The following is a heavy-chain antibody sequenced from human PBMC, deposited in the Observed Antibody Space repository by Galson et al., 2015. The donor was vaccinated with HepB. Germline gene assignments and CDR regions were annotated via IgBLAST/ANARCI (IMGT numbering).Heavy chain of an antibody. Sequence: SVKVSCKASGYTFSTYAISWVRQAPGQGLEWMGWISTYNGNTNHAQKFQDRVTMTTDTSTSTAYTELRSLRSDDTAMYYCARDGIEREHHAEYFRHWGQGTLLTVSS. V-gene: IGHV1-18*01. CDR1: GYTFSTYA. CDR2: ISTYNGNT. D-gene: IGHD1-26*01. CDR3: ARDGIEREHHAEYFRH. J-gene: IGHJ1*01.